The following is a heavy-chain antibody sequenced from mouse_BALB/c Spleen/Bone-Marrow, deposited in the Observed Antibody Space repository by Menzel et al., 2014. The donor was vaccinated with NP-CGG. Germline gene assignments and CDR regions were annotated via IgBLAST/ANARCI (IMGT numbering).Heavy chain of an antibody. CDR2: ISNDGNN. Sequence: DVKLQESGPGLVKPSQSLSLSCSVTGYSITSGYYWNRIRQFPGNKLEWMGYISNDGNNNYNPSPKNQISITRETSQNLCFLKLNSVTSDGTAAYYGVRATFPYAMDFWGQGTSVTVSS. J-gene: IGHJ4*01. V-gene: IGHV3-6*02. CDR1: GYSITSGYY. CDR3: VRATFPYAMDF.